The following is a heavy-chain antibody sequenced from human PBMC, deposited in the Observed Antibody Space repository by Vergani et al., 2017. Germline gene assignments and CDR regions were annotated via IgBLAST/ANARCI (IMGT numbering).Heavy chain of an antibody. J-gene: IGHJ4*02. CDR1: GGTFSSYA. Sequence: QVQLVQSGAEVKKPGSSVKVSCKASGGTFSSYAISWVRQAPGQGLEWMGGINPNSGGTNYAQKFQGRVTMTRDTSTSTVYMELSSLRSEDTAVYYCARTEGSGDLFDYWGQGTLVTVSS. D-gene: IGHD3-10*01. V-gene: IGHV1-2*02. CDR3: ARTEGSGDLFDY. CDR2: INPNSGGT.